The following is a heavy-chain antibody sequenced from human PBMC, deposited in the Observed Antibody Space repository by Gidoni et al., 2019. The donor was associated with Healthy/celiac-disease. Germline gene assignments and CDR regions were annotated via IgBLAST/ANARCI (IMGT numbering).Heavy chain of an antibody. V-gene: IGHV4-34*01. CDR3: ASLYYYGSGSPEVPDY. D-gene: IGHD3-10*01. CDR1: GGSFSGSS. J-gene: IGHJ4*02. Sequence: QVQLQQWGAGLLKPSETLSLPFAVYGGSFSGSSWSWIRHPPGKGLEWIGEINHSGSTNYNPSLKSRVTISVDTSKNQFSLKLSSVTAADTAVYYCASLYYYGSGSPEVPDYWGQGTLVTVSS. CDR2: INHSGST.